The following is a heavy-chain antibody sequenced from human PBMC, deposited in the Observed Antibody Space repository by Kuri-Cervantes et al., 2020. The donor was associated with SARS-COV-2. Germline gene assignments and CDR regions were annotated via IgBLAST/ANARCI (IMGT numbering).Heavy chain of an antibody. J-gene: IGHJ6*02. CDR3: ASWRNFDYGDYANYYYYGMDV. D-gene: IGHD4-17*01. V-gene: IGHV3-48*02. CDR2: ISSSSSTI. Sequence: GGSLRLSCAASGFTVSSNYMSWVRQAPGKGLEWVSYISSSSSTIYYADSVKGRFTVSRDNAKNSLYLQMNSLRDEDTAVYYCASWRNFDYGDYANYYYYGMDVWGQGTTVTVSS. CDR1: GFTVSSNY.